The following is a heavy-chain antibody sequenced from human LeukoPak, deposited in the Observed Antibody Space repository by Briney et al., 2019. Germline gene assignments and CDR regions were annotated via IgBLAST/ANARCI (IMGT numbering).Heavy chain of an antibody. D-gene: IGHD3-10*01. Sequence: ASVKVSCKASGYTFTSYGISWVRQAPGQGLEWMGWISAYNGNTNYAQKLQGRVTMTTDTSTSTAYMELRSLRSDDTAVYYCAREGAPTSGVDYFDYWGQGTLVTVSS. CDR3: AREGAPTSGVDYFDY. J-gene: IGHJ4*02. CDR2: ISAYNGNT. V-gene: IGHV1-18*01. CDR1: GYTFTSYG.